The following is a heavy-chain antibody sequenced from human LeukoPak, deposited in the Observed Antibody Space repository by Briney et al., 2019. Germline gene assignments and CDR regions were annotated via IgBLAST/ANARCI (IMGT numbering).Heavy chain of an antibody. Sequence: ASVKVSCKVSGYTFTDYYMHWVQQAPGKGLEWVGLVDPEDGETIYAEKFQGRVTITADTSTDTACMELSSLRSEDTAVYYCATLGPTPQYGDFNDYWGQGTLLTVSS. D-gene: IGHD4-17*01. V-gene: IGHV1-69-2*01. J-gene: IGHJ4*02. CDR2: VDPEDGET. CDR3: ATLGPTPQYGDFNDY. CDR1: GYTFTDYY.